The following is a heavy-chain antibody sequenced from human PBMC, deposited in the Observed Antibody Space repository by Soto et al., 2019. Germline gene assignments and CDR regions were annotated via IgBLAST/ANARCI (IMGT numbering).Heavy chain of an antibody. V-gene: IGHV2-5*02. CDR1: GFSLSTSGVG. CDR3: AHDSSGDYGMDV. D-gene: IGHD6-6*01. Sequence: QITLKESGPTLVKPTQTLTLTCTFSGFSLSTSGVGVAWIRQPPGKALEWLALIYWDDDKRYSPSLKSRLTINKDTSKNQVVLTMTNMDPVDTATYYCAHDSSGDYGMDVWGQGTTVTVSS. J-gene: IGHJ6*02. CDR2: IYWDDDK.